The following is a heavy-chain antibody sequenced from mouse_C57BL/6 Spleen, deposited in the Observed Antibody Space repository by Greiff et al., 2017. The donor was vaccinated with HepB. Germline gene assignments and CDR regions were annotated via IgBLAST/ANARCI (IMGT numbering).Heavy chain of an antibody. CDR2: IDPENGDT. CDR3: TTRSNPNYYAMDY. CDR1: GFNIKDDY. V-gene: IGHV14-4*01. J-gene: IGHJ4*01. Sequence: VQLQQSGAELVRPGASVKLSCTASGFNIKDDYMHWVKQRPEQGLEWIGWIDPENGDTEYASKFQGKATITADTSSNTAYLQLSSLTSEDTAVYYCTTRSNPNYYAMDYWGQGTSVTVSS. D-gene: IGHD2-5*01.